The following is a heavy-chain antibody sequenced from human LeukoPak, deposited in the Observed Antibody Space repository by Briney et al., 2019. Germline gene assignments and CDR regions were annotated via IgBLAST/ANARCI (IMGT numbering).Heavy chain of an antibody. Sequence: GGSLRLSCAASGFDFSSYAMSWVRQAPGKGLEWVSAISGSGGSTYYADSVKGRFTISRDNSKNTLYLQMNSLRAEDTAVYYCAKAGEDYVWGSYDYWGQGTLVTVSS. J-gene: IGHJ4*02. CDR1: GFDFSSYA. CDR3: AKAGEDYVWGSYDY. D-gene: IGHD3-16*01. V-gene: IGHV3-23*01. CDR2: ISGSGGST.